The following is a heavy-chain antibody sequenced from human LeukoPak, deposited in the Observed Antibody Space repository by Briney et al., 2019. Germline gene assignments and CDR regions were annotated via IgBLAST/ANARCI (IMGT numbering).Heavy chain of an antibody. J-gene: IGHJ4*02. D-gene: IGHD2-15*01. CDR3: ARGDGMTKYFDY. V-gene: IGHV1-46*01. CDR2: INPSAGTT. Sequence: GASVKVSCKASGYTFTTYYMHWVRQAPGQGLEWMGTINPSAGTTTYAQKFQGRVTMTRGTSTSTVYMGLSSLRSEDTAIYYCARGDGMTKYFDYWGQGTLVTVSS. CDR1: GYTFTTYY.